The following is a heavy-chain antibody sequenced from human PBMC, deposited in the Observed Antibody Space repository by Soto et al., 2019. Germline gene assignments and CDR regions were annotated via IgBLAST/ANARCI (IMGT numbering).Heavy chain of an antibody. CDR3: ARAGQYYDASGHAN. Sequence: QVKLVQSGAEVKKPGASIKVSCKASGYSFATSGMTWVRQAPGQGLEWVGWISAYNGNSNYDQNLQDRVTMTTDTSTTTAYLELRNLRSDDSAVYYCARAGQYYDASGHANWGQGTLVTVSS. V-gene: IGHV1-18*01. D-gene: IGHD3-22*01. CDR1: GYSFATSG. J-gene: IGHJ4*02. CDR2: ISAYNGNS.